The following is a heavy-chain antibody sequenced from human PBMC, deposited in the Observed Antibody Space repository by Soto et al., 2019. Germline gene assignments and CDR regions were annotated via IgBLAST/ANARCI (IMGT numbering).Heavy chain of an antibody. CDR2: INPSGGST. D-gene: IGHD6-13*01. CDR1: GYTFTSYY. Sequence: ASVKVSCKASGYTFTSYYMHWVRQAPGQGLEWMGIINPSGGSTSYAQKFQGRVTMTRDTSTSTVYMELSSLRSEDTAVYYFARGHGEQLVRNAFDIWGQGTMVTVSS. CDR3: ARGHGEQLVRNAFDI. V-gene: IGHV1-46*03. J-gene: IGHJ3*02.